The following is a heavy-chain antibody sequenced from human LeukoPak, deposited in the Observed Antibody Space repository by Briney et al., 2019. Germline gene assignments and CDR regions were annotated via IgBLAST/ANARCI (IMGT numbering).Heavy chain of an antibody. CDR3: ARRATYYYGSGSSTTFDP. CDR2: IIPIFGTA. J-gene: IGHJ5*02. D-gene: IGHD3-10*01. CDR1: GYTFTSYG. V-gene: IGHV1-69*05. Sequence: GASVKVSCKASGYTFTSYGISWVRQAPGQGLEWMGGIIPIFGTANYAQKFQGRVTITTDESTSTAYMELSSLRSEDTAVYYCARRATYYYGSGSSTTFDPWGQGTLVTVSS.